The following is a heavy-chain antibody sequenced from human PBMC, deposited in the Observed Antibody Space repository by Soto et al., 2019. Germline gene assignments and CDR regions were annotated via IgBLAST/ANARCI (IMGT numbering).Heavy chain of an antibody. D-gene: IGHD1-26*01. V-gene: IGHV1-8*02. CDR1: GYTFTNFH. J-gene: IGHJ4*02. CDR3: ARGSPGPVGH. CDR2: MNPYSGDT. Sequence: QVQLVQSGAEVRKPGASVKVSCKASGYTFTNFHFNWVRQATGQGLEWIGWMNPYSGDTGYAQNFQGRVTMTRDTSINTAYMEMTSLTSDDTAVYYCARGSPGPVGHWGQGTPVTVSS.